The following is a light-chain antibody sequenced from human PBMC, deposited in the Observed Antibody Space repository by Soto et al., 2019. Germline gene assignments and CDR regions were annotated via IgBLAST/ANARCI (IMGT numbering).Light chain of an antibody. CDR2: KAS. Sequence: DIQMTQSPSTLSASVGDRVTITCRASQSISNSLAWYQTKAGKAPNLLIYKASSLESGVPSRFSGSGSGTEFTLTISSLQPDDVATYYCRQYVSYPVTFGGGTKMEMK. CDR3: RQYVSYPVT. V-gene: IGKV1-5*03. J-gene: IGKJ4*01. CDR1: QSISNS.